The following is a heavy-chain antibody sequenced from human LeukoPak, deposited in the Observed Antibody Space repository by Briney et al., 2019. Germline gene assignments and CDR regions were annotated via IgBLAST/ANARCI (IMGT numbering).Heavy chain of an antibody. CDR3: ARFRSIAAT. V-gene: IGHV1-69*13. Sequence: SVKVSCKTSGYTFTSYGINWVRQAPGQGLEWMGGIIPIFGTANYAQKFQGRVTITADESTSTAYMELSSLRSEDTAVYYCARFRSIAATWGQGTLVTVSS. D-gene: IGHD6-6*01. CDR1: GYTFTSYG. J-gene: IGHJ4*02. CDR2: IIPIFGTA.